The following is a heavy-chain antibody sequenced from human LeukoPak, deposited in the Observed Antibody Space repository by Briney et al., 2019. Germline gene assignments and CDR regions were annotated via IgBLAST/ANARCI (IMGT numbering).Heavy chain of an antibody. CDR1: GFTFTNFA. J-gene: IGHJ4*02. V-gene: IGHV3-30*18. CDR2: ISDDGNNK. CDR3: AKGGPHYGSGSYYAFDY. D-gene: IGHD3-10*01. Sequence: PGGSLRLSCAASGFTFTNFAMHWVRQAPGKGLEWVTVISDDGNNKYFADSVKGGFTISRDNSKNTLYLQMNSLRAEDTAVYYCAKGGPHYGSGSYYAFDYWGQGTLVTVSS.